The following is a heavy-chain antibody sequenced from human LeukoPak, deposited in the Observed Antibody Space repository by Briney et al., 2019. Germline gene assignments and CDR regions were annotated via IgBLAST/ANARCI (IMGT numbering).Heavy chain of an antibody. Sequence: SETLSLTCAVSGGSISSGGYSWSWIRQPPGKGLEWIGYIYHSGSTYYNPSLKSRVTISVDRSKNQFSLKLSSVTAADTAVYYCARGGEDTGGVYYYGMDVWGQGTTVTVSS. CDR1: GGSISSGGYS. J-gene: IGHJ6*02. D-gene: IGHD5-18*01. V-gene: IGHV4-30-2*01. CDR2: IYHSGST. CDR3: ARGGEDTGGVYYYGMDV.